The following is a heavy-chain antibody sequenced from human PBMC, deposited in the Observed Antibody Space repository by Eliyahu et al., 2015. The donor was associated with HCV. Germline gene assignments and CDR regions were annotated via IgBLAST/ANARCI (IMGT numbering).Heavy chain of an antibody. CDR1: GYTFTXYG. J-gene: IGHJ4*02. CDR3: ARTRGYSYGYVDY. CDR2: IRVNNGNT. Sequence: QVQLVQSGTXVKNPGASVKVSCKASGYTFTXYGFSWVRQAPGQGLEWMGWIRVNNGNTDYAQKFQGRVTMTTDTSTSTTYMELRSLRSDDTAIYYCARTRGYSYGYVDYWVQGTLVTVSS. D-gene: IGHD5-18*01. V-gene: IGHV1-18*01.